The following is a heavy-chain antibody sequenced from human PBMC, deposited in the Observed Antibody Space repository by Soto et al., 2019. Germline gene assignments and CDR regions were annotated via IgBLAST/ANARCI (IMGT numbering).Heavy chain of an antibody. J-gene: IGHJ6*02. D-gene: IGHD3-16*01. CDR2: ISGYNGHT. Sequence: QVQLVQSGAEVRKPGASVKVSCKASGYTFITYGISWVRQARGQGLEWMGWISGYNGHTKYAQKFQGRVTMTTDTSTSTVYMDLRSLRSDDTAVYYCAREGEMPYYYYGLDVWGQGTTVTVSS. CDR1: GYTFITYG. V-gene: IGHV1-18*01. CDR3: AREGEMPYYYYGLDV.